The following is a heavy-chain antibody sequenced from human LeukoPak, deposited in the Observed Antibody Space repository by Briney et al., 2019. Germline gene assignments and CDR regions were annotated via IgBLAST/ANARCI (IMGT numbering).Heavy chain of an antibody. Sequence: GGSLRLSCAASGFTFSSYWMHWVRQAPGKGLVWVSRINSDGSSTSYADSVKGRFTISRDNAKNTLYLQMNSLRAEDTAGYYCARDDAGYSYDPRGWFDPWGQGTLVTVSS. V-gene: IGHV3-74*01. CDR1: GFTFSSYW. CDR2: INSDGSST. CDR3: ARDDAGYSYDPRGWFDP. J-gene: IGHJ5*02. D-gene: IGHD5-18*01.